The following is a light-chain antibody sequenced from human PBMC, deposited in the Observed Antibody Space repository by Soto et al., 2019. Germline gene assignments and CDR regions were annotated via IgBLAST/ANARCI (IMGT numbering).Light chain of an antibody. V-gene: IGKV3-11*01. J-gene: IGKJ4*01. CDR2: DAS. CDR3: QQRSDWPLT. Sequence: EIVLTQSPATLSLSPGERATLSCRASQSVSSYLAWYQQKPGQAPRLLIYDASNRATGIPARFSGSGSGTDFTLTISSLAPEDFAVYYCQQRSDWPLTFGGWTKVEIK. CDR1: QSVSSY.